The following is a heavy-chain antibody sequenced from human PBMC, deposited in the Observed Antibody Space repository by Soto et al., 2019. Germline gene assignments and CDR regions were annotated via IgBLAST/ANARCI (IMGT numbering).Heavy chain of an antibody. CDR2: ISADKGNT. J-gene: IGHJ4*02. CDR3: ASGGTPIDS. D-gene: IGHD3-16*01. CDR1: GYTFTNFG. Sequence: QVQLVQSGAEVKKPGASVKGSCKASGYTFTNFGISWVRQAPGQGLEWIGWISADKGNTNDAQNFQGRVNMTTVTSTSTAYMELRSLRCDDTDVYDCASGGTPIDSWGQVNLVTVCS. V-gene: IGHV1-18*01.